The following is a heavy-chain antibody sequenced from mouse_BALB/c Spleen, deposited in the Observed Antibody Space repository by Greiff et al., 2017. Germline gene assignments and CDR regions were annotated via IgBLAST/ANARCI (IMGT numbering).Heavy chain of an antibody. D-gene: IGHD2-1*01. Sequence: EVQVVESGAELVRPGALVKLSCKASGFNIKDYYIHWVKQRPEQGLEWIGWIDPENGNTIYDPKFQGKASITADTSSNTAYLQLSSLTSEDTAVYYCARSYGNYVSAMDYWGQGTSVTVSS. V-gene: IGHV14-1*02. CDR3: ARSYGNYVSAMDY. J-gene: IGHJ4*01. CDR1: GFNIKDYY. CDR2: IDPENGNT.